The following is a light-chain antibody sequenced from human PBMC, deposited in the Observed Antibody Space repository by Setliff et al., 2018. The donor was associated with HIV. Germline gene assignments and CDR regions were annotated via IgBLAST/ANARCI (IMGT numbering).Light chain of an antibody. CDR1: SSDVGGYNY. Sequence: QSVLTQPASVSGSPGQSITISCTGTSSDVGGYNYVSWYQQHPGKAPKLMIYDVSNRPSGVSNRFSVSKSGNTASLTISGLQAEDEADYYCSSYTSSSTLLYVFGTGTKVTVL. J-gene: IGLJ1*01. V-gene: IGLV2-14*03. CDR2: DVS. CDR3: SSYTSSSTLLYV.